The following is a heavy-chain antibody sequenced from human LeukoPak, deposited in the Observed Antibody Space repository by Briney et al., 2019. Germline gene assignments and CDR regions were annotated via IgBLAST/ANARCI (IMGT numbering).Heavy chain of an antibody. CDR1: GFTFSSYT. Sequence: GGSLKLSCATSGFTFSSYTLYWVRRAPGKGLDWVSTFGGGASTYLADSVKGRFTISRDNAKNTVSLQMNSLRPEDTGVYYCARAPSEIGGYYPEYFRHWGQGTLVTVSS. CDR3: ARAPSEIGGYYPEYFRH. D-gene: IGHD3-22*01. J-gene: IGHJ1*01. CDR2: FGGGAST. V-gene: IGHV3-23*01.